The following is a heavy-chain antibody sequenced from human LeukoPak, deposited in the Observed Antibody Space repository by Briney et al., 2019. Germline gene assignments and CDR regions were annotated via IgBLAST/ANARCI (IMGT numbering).Heavy chain of an antibody. V-gene: IGHV4-34*01. CDR2: INHSGST. CDR1: GGSFSGYY. CDR3: ARAPSPGIAAPPFQH. D-gene: IGHD6-13*01. Sequence: PSETLSLTCAVYGGSFSGYYWSWIRQPPGKGLEWIGEINHSGSTNYNPSLKSRVTISVDTSKNQSSLKLSSVTAADTAVYYCARAPSPGIAAPPFQHWGQGTLVTVSS. J-gene: IGHJ1*01.